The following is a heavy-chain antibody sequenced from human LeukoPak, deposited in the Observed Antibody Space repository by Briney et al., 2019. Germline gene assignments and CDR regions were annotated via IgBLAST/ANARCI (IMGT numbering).Heavy chain of an antibody. D-gene: IGHD3-10*01. CDR1: GFTFSSYA. V-gene: IGHV3-23*01. Sequence: PGGSLRLSCAASGFTFSSYAINWVRQAPGKGLEWVSAISGGASNTYYADSVKGRFTISRDNAKNSLYLQMNSLRAEDTAVYYCARVGDYYGSGSYPRYYYYYMDVWGKGTTVTISS. CDR3: ARVGDYYGSGSYPRYYYYYMDV. J-gene: IGHJ6*03. CDR2: ISGGASNT.